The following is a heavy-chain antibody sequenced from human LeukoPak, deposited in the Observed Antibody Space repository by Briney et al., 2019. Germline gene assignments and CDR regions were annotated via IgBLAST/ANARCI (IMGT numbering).Heavy chain of an antibody. D-gene: IGHD3-10*01. CDR3: AKESHGSGNYAFDY. J-gene: IGHJ4*02. Sequence: PGGSLRLSCAASGFTFSSCALSWVRQAPGKGLEWVSTVSVNGGTTYYADSVKGRFTISRDNSKNTLYLQMNSLGAEDTAVYFCAKESHGSGNYAFDYWGQGTLVTVSS. CDR2: VSVNGGTT. CDR1: GFTFSSCA. V-gene: IGHV3-23*01.